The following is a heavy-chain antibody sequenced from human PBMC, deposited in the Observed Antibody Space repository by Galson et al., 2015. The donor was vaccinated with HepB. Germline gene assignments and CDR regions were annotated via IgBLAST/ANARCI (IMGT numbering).Heavy chain of an antibody. CDR2: IYPGDSDA. V-gene: IGHV5-51*01. CDR1: GYSFSTYW. CDR3: ARQYRTTWASFYSYYYYMDV. D-gene: IGHD2-2*01. J-gene: IGHJ6*03. Sequence: QSGAEVKKPGESLKISCKSSGYSFSTYWLAWVRQMPGKGLEWMGTIYPGDSDARYSPSFQGQVTISADKSISTAYLQWSSLKASDTAMYYCARQYRTTWASFYSYYYYMDVWGNGTTVTVSS.